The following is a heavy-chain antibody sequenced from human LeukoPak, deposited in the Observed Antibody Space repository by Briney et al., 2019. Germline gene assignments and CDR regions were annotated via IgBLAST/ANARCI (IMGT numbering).Heavy chain of an antibody. Sequence: GGSLRLSCVASGFTLSSYGMHWVRQAPGKGLEWVSYISSSGSTIYYADSGKGRFTISRANAKNSLYLQMNSLTTEGTAVYYCAELGITMIGGVWGKGTTVTISS. CDR2: ISSSGSTI. J-gene: IGHJ6*03. V-gene: IGHV3-48*03. D-gene: IGHD3-10*02. CDR1: GFTLSSYG. CDR3: AELGITMIGGV.